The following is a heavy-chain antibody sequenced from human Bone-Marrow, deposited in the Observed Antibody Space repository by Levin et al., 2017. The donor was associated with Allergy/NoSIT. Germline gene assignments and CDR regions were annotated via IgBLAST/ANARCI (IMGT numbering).Heavy chain of an antibody. D-gene: IGHD2-2*01. V-gene: IGHV3-49*03. CDR1: GFSFRDFA. CDR3: SRDRSSTFYGMDV. Sequence: QTGGSLRLSCTSFGFSFRDFALGWFRQAPGERLEWVGFIRSQPYGGTADYAAAVKGRFTISRDDSKGITYLQLSSLKTEDTGVYYCSRDRSSTFYGMDVWGQGTTVTVSS. J-gene: IGHJ6*02. CDR2: IRSQPYGGTA.